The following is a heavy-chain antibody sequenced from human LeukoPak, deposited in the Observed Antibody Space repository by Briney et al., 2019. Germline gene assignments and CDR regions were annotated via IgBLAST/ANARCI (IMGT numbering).Heavy chain of an antibody. CDR1: GGSISSGGYS. CDR2: IYHSGST. CDR3: ARGYSSGWPFDY. J-gene: IGHJ4*02. D-gene: IGHD6-19*01. Sequence: SETLSLTCAVSGGSISSGGYSWSWIRQPPGKGLEWIGYIYHSGSTYYNPSLKSRVTISVDRSKNQFSLKLSSVTAADTAVYYCARGYSSGWPFDYWGQGTLVTVSS. V-gene: IGHV4-30-2*01.